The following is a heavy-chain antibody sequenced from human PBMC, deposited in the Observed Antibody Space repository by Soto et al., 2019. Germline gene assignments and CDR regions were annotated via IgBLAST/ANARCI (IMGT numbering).Heavy chain of an antibody. CDR1: GFTFSSYA. D-gene: IGHD1-1*01. CDR3: ARDRLRYNWNDFPYYYYGMDV. J-gene: IGHJ6*02. Sequence: QVQLVESGGGVVQPGRSLRLSCAASGFTFSSYAMHWVRQAPGKGLAWVAVISYDGSNKYYAVSVKGRFTISRDNSKNTLYLQMNSLRAEDTAVYYCARDRLRYNWNDFPYYYYGMDVWGQGTTVTVSS. CDR2: ISYDGSNK. V-gene: IGHV3-30-3*01.